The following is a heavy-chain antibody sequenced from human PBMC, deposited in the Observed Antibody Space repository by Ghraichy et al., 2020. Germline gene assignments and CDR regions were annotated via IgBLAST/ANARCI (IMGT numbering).Heavy chain of an antibody. V-gene: IGHV4-4*09. CDR1: GDSISTYY. CDR2: IHHTGNT. D-gene: IGHD4-23*01. J-gene: IGHJ6*02. CDR3: ARTKTLSTLYYGMDV. Sequence: SQTLSLTCTVSGDSISTYYWSWIRQPPGKGLEWIGCIHHTGNTNYDPSVKSRVTISVDTSKNQFSLQLSSVTAAATAVYYCARTKTLSTLYYGMDVWGQGTTVTISS.